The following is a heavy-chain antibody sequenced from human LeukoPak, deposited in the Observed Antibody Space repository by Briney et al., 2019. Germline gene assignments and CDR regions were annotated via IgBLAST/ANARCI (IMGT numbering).Heavy chain of an antibody. CDR1: GFTFSSYE. V-gene: IGHV3-48*03. CDR3: ARVSMSYAQHLDY. Sequence: GGSLRLSCAASGFTFSSYEMNWVRQAPGKGLEWVSYISSSGSAIYYADSVKGRFTISRDNAKNSLYLQMNSLRADDTAVYHCARVSMSYAQHLDYWGQGTLVTVSS. D-gene: IGHD2-2*01. CDR2: ISSSGSAI. J-gene: IGHJ4*02.